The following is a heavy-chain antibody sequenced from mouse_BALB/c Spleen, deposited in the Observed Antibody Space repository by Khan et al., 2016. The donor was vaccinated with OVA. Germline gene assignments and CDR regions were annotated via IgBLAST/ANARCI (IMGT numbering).Heavy chain of an antibody. CDR1: GFTFSSYS. V-gene: IGHV5-6*01. D-gene: IGHD4-1*01. CDR2: ISSGGDYT. J-gene: IGHJ3*01. CDR3: ASHLTGSFAY. Sequence: EVERVESGGDLVKPGGSLKLSCAASGFTFSSYSMSWVRQTPDKRLEWVASISSGGDYTYYPDIVKGRFTISRDNAKNTLYLQMSSLKPEDTAMYYCASHLTGSFAYWGQGTLVTVSA.